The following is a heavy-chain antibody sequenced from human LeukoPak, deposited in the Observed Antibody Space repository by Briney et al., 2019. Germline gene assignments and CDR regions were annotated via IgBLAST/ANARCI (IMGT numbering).Heavy chain of an antibody. CDR2: ISSSSSYI. V-gene: IGHV3-21*01. J-gene: IGHJ3*02. Sequence: GGSLRLSCAASGFTFSSYSMNWVRQAPGKGLEWVSSISSSSSYIYYADSVKGRFTISRDNAKNSLYLQMNSLRAEDTAVYYCARDLTLGYSQGDAFDIWGQGTMVTVSS. CDR1: GFTFSSYS. CDR3: ARDLTLGYSQGDAFDI. D-gene: IGHD5-18*01.